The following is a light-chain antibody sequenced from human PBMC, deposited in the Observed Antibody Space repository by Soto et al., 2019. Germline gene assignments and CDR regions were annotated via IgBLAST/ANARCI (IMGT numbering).Light chain of an antibody. Sequence: QSALTQPRSVSGSPGQSVTISCTGTSSYVGDYNYVAWYQQHPGKAPKLIIYDVNTRPSGVPDRFSASKSGNTASLTISGLRSEDEADYYCCSYAGSRALFGGGTKLTVL. CDR3: CSYAGSRAL. CDR2: DVN. CDR1: SSYVGDYNY. V-gene: IGLV2-11*01. J-gene: IGLJ2*01.